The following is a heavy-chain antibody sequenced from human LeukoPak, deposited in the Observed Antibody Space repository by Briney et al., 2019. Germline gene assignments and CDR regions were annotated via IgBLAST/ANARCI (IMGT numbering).Heavy chain of an antibody. Sequence: ASVKVSCKASGYTFTGYYMHWVRQAPGQGLEWMGWINPNSGGTNYAQKFQGRVTMTRDTSISTAYMELSRLRSDDTAVYYCARDPPLPNYWYFDLWGRGTLVTVSS. V-gene: IGHV1-2*02. D-gene: IGHD1-14*01. CDR3: ARDPPLPNYWYFDL. CDR1: GYTFTGYY. CDR2: INPNSGGT. J-gene: IGHJ2*01.